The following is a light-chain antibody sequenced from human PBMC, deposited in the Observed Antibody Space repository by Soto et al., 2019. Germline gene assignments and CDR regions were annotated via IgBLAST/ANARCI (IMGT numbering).Light chain of an antibody. V-gene: IGKV3-20*01. Sequence: EIVMTQSPATLSVSPGERATLSCRASQSVGSYLAWYQQKPGQAPRLLIYGASSRATGIPDRFSGSGSGTDFTLTISRLEPEDFAVYYCQQYGSSLTFGGGTKVDIK. J-gene: IGKJ4*01. CDR1: QSVGSY. CDR2: GAS. CDR3: QQYGSSLT.